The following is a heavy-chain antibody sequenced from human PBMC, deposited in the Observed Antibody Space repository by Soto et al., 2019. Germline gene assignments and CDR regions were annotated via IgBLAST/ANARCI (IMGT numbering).Heavy chain of an antibody. D-gene: IGHD5-12*01. CDR1: GFTFDDYA. CDR3: AILGTHSGYDDWVYSDFDY. V-gene: IGHV3-9*01. Sequence: GGSLRLSCAASGFTFDDYAMHWVRQAPGKGLEWVSGISWNSGSIGYADSVKGRFTISRDNAKNSLYLQMNSLRAEDTALYYCAILGTHSGYDDWVYSDFDYWGQGTLVTVSS. CDR2: ISWNSGSI. J-gene: IGHJ4*02.